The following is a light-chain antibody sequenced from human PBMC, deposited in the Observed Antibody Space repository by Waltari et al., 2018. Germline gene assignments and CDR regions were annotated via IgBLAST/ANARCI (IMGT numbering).Light chain of an antibody. CDR1: QSVSSSY. CDR2: GAS. CDR3: QQYGRSWNT. Sequence: ELVLTQSPGTLSLSPGERATLSCRASQSVSSSYLAWYQQKPGQAPSLLIHGASSRATGIPDRFSGSGSGTDFTLTISRLEPEDFAVYYCQQYGRSWNTFGQGTKLEIK. J-gene: IGKJ2*01. V-gene: IGKV3-20*01.